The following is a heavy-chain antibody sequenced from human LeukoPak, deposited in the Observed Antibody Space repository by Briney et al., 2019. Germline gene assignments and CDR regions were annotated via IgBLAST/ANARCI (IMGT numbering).Heavy chain of an antibody. CDR3: AKDSLYSSGWYYFDS. CDR1: GFTFSSYA. CDR2: ISCSGGST. V-gene: IGHV3-23*01. D-gene: IGHD6-19*01. J-gene: IGHJ4*03. Sequence: GGSLRLSCAASGFTFSSYAMSWVRQAPGKGLEWVSAISCSGGSTYYADSVKGRFTISRDNSKNTLSLQMNSLRAEDTAVYYCAKDSLYSSGWYYFDSWGPGTLVTVSS.